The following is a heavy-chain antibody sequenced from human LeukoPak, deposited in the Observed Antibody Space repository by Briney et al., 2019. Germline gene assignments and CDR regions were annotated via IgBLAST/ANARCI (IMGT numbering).Heavy chain of an antibody. CDR2: IYYSGST. CDR3: ARVRWYSSSWREMRNGMDV. CDR1: GGSISSGGYY. J-gene: IGHJ6*02. V-gene: IGHV4-31*03. D-gene: IGHD6-13*01. Sequence: SETLSLTCTVSGGSISSGGYYWNWIRQHPGKGLEWIGYIYYSGSTYYNPSLKSRVTISVDTSKNQFSLKLSSVTAADTAVYYCARVRWYSSSWREMRNGMDVWGQGTTVTVSS.